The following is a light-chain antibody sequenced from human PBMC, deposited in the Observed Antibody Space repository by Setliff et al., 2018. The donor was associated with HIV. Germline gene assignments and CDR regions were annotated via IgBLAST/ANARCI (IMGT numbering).Light chain of an antibody. CDR2: YDT. CDR1: NIGSKS. Sequence: SYELTQPPAVSVAPGKTARITCGGNNIGSKSVHWYQQKPGQAPVLAIYYDTDRPSGIPERFSGSNSGNTAALTIRRVEAGDEADYYCQMWDTSSDQGVCGGGTKVTVL. J-gene: IGLJ3*02. V-gene: IGLV3-21*04. CDR3: QMWDTSSDQGV.